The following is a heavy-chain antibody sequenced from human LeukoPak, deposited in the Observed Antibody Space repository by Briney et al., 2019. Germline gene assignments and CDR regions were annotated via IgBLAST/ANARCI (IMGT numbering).Heavy chain of an antibody. CDR1: GFTFSSYG. CDR3: ARIRLLSAGYYMDV. J-gene: IGHJ6*03. CDR2: IRYDGSNK. D-gene: IGHD2-21*02. Sequence: GGSLRLSCAASGFTFSSYGMHWVRQAPGKGLEWVAFIRYDGSNKYYADSVKGRFTISRDNSKNTLYLQMNSLRTEDTAVYYCARIRLLSAGYYMDVWGKGTTVTISS. V-gene: IGHV3-30*02.